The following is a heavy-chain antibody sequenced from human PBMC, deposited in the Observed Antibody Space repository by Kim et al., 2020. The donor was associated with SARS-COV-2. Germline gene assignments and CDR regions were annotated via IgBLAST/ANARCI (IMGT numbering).Heavy chain of an antibody. J-gene: IGHJ6*01. D-gene: IGHD3-10*01. CDR3: ARGRGVRGANLYYYYGMD. CDR2: INHSGST. CDR1: GGSFSGYY. Sequence: SETLSLTCAVYGGSFSGYYWSWIRQPPGKGLEWIGEINHSGSTNYNPSLKSRVTISVDTSKNQFSLKLSSVTAADTAVYYCARGRGVRGANLYYYYGMD. V-gene: IGHV4-34*01.